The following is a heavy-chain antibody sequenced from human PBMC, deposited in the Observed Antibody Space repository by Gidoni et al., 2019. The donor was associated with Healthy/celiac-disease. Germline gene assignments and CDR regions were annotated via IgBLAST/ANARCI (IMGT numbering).Heavy chain of an antibody. Sequence: EVQLVESGGGLVQPGGSLRLSCAASGFTFSSYSMNWVRQAPGKGLEWVSYISSSSSTIYYADSVKGRFTISRDNAKNSLYLQMNSLRAEDTAVYYCAREDYGSGYYGMDVWGQGTTVTVSS. V-gene: IGHV3-48*04. CDR3: AREDYGSGYYGMDV. CDR2: ISSSSSTI. CDR1: GFTFSSYS. J-gene: IGHJ6*02. D-gene: IGHD3-10*01.